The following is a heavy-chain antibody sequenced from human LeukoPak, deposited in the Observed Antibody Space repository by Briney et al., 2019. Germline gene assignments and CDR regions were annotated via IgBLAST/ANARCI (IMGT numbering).Heavy chain of an antibody. CDR1: GFTFSDYY. V-gene: IGHV3-23*01. D-gene: IGHD2/OR15-2a*01. CDR3: AKDTEYALDL. CDR2: ISGSGGST. Sequence: GGSLRLSCAASGFTFSDYYMSWIRQAPGKGLEWVSAISGSGGSTYYADSVKGRFTISRDNSKNTLYLQMNSLRAEDTAVYYCAKDTEYALDLWGRGTLVTVSS. J-gene: IGHJ2*01.